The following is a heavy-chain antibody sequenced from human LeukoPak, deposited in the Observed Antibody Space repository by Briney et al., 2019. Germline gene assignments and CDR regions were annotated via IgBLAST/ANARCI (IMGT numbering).Heavy chain of an antibody. CDR2: IYYSGST. CDR3: ARQAGSYAFYYYDY. V-gene: IGHV4-59*01. J-gene: IGHJ4*02. CDR1: GGSISSYY. Sequence: PSETLSLTCTVSGGSISSYYWSWIRQPPGKGLEWIGYIYYSGSTNYNPSLKSRVTISVDTSKNQFSLKLSSVTAADTAVYYCARQAGSYAFYYYDYWGQGTLVTVSS. D-gene: IGHD2-2*01.